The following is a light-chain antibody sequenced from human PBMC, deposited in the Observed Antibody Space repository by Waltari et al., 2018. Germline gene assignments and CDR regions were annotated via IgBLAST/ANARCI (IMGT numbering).Light chain of an antibody. CDR1: QCISIW. CDR2: KSS. V-gene: IGKV1-5*03. J-gene: IGKJ2*01. Sequence: IQMTQSPSTLSASVGDRVSITCRASQCISIWLAWYQQRSGKAPKLLISKSSSLESGVPSRFSGSGSGTEFTLTITNLHPDDFATYYCQHYDNYPVAFGQGTKPEIK. CDR3: QHYDNYPVA.